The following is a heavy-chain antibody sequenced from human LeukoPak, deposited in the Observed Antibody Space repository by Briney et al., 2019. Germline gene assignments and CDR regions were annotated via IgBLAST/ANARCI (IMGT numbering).Heavy chain of an antibody. CDR1: GYSFTNYC. CDR2: IYPGDSDI. CDR3: AKLGGVWESTLHFGY. Sequence: GESLKISCKGSGYSFTNYCIAWVRQMPGKALDWMGIIYPGDSDIRYSPSFQGQVTISADKSISTAYLQWSSLKASDTAMYYCAKLGGVWESTLHFGYWAQGTLVTVSS. D-gene: IGHD2-8*02. J-gene: IGHJ4*02. V-gene: IGHV5-51*01.